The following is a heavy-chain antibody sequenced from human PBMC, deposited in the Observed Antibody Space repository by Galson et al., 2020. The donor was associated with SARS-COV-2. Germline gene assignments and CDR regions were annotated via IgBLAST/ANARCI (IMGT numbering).Heavy chain of an antibody. D-gene: IGHD3-3*01. CDR1: GFKFSTYR. CDR2: INQAGTEQ. J-gene: IGHJ5*02. CDR3: AGSAITIIGVVVESRAGWFDP. Sequence: GGSLRLSCAASGFKFSTYRMNWVRQAPGKGLEWVARINQAGTEQYYVDSVKGRFTISSDNAKNSLHLPTNSLRAADKALYYCAGSAITIIGVVVESRAGWFDPWGQGTLVTVSS. V-gene: IGHV3-7*01.